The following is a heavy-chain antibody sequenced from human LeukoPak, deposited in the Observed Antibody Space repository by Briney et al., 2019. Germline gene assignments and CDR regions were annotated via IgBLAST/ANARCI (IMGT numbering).Heavy chain of an antibody. D-gene: IGHD6-6*01. J-gene: IGHJ3*02. CDR1: GFTFSNFG. CDR3: ARELGVSRAFDI. Sequence: PGGSLRLSCAASGFTFSNFGMNWVRQAPGKGLEWVSFTDTSGSYIYYGDSVKGRFTISRDNAKNFLFLQMNGLRAEDTAVYYCARELGVSRAFDIWGQGTMVTVSS. V-gene: IGHV3-21*04. CDR2: TDTSGSYI.